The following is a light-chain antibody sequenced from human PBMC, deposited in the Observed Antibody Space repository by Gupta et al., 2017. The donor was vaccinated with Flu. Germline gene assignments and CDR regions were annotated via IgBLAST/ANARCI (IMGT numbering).Light chain of an antibody. Sequence: DIVMTQSPDSLAVSLGERATINCKSSQSVLYSSDNKNYLAWYQQKPGQPPKLRIYWASTRESGVSDRFSGSGSGTDFTLTISSLQAEDVAVYYCQQYYSPRLAFGGGTKVEIK. CDR3: QQYYSPRLA. V-gene: IGKV4-1*01. CDR1: QSVLYSSDNKNY. CDR2: WAS. J-gene: IGKJ4*01.